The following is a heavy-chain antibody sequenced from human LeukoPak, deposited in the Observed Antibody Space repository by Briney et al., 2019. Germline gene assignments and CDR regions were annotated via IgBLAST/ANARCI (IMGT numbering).Heavy chain of an antibody. CDR3: ARDYTGYFP. V-gene: IGHV3-7*03. CDR1: GFTFSSYW. D-gene: IGHD3-9*01. CDR2: IKTDGSEK. J-gene: IGHJ5*02. Sequence: GSLRLSCEASGFTFSSYWMSWVRQAPGKGLEWVANIKTDGSEKYYVDSVKGRFTISRDNAKNSLYLQMNSLRAEDTAVYYCARDYTGYFPWGPGTLVIVSS.